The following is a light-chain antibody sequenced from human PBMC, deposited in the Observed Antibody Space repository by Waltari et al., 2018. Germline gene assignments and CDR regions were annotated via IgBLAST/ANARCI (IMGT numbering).Light chain of an antibody. CDR3: ASWDDSLNGHWV. V-gene: IGLV1-44*01. CDR2: RSD. Sequence: QSVLTQPPSASGTPGQSVTISCSGGASNIGVNLVNWYQQLPGKAPKLLIYRSDRRPSGGPDRFPGSKSGTSASLAISGLQSEDEADYFCASWDDSLNGHWVFGGGTKVTVL. CDR1: ASNIGVNL. J-gene: IGLJ3*02.